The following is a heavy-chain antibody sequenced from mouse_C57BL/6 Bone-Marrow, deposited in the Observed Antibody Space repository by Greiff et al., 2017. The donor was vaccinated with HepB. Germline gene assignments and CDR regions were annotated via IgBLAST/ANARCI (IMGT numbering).Heavy chain of an antibody. CDR3: ARRYYGSFYFDY. J-gene: IGHJ2*01. CDR1: GYTFTSYW. V-gene: IGHV1-9*01. Sequence: QVQLQQPGAELVRPGSSVKLSCKASGYTFTSYWMHWVKQRPGHGLEWIGEILPGSGSTNYNEKFKGKATFTADTSSNTAYMQLSSLTTEDSAIYYCARRYYGSFYFDYWGQGTTLTVSS. D-gene: IGHD1-1*01. CDR2: ILPGSGST.